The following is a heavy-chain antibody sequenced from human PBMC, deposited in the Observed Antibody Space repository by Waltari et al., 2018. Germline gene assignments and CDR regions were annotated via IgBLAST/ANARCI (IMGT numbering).Heavy chain of an antibody. V-gene: IGHV3-30*18. CDR1: GSGFGDYG. CDR2: ISHDGDYK. CDR3: AKDMSKMTTFDY. J-gene: IGHJ4*02. D-gene: IGHD4-17*01. Sequence: QVDLVESGGRVVQPGGSLRLSCAAFGSGFGDYGMHWVRQTPGRGLEWVGVISHDGDYKYYVDSVRGRFTLSRDNSKNTVYLEMNNLRTEDTAVYHCAKDMSKMTTFDYWGQGTLVTVSS.